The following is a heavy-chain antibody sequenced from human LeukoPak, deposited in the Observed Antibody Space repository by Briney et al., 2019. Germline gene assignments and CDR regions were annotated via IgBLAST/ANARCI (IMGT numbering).Heavy chain of an antibody. CDR2: ISGSGGST. V-gene: IGHV3-23*01. CDR1: GFTFNMYT. D-gene: IGHD1/OR15-1a*01. Sequence: GGSLRLSCEASGFTFNMYTMAWVRQTPWKGLEWVSGISGSGGSTHYRDSVKGRFTISRDNGKSTVYLQMINLRVEDTAVYHCAKVVDTEQTRKTTLPPFDYWGQGLLVTVPS. J-gene: IGHJ4*02. CDR3: AKVVDTEQTRKTTLPPFDY.